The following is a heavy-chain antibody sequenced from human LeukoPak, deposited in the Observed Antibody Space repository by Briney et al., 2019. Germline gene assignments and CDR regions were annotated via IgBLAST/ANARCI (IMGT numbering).Heavy chain of an antibody. Sequence: PSGSLRLSCAASGFTFISYEMHWVRQAPGKGLEWISYITCSAGTIYYADSVKGRFTISRDNAKSSLYLQMSSLRVEDTAVYYCARVHHNTAMVDIDYWGQGTLVTVSS. V-gene: IGHV3-48*03. D-gene: IGHD5-18*01. CDR3: ARVHHNTAMVDIDY. J-gene: IGHJ4*02. CDR1: GFTFISYE. CDR2: ITCSAGTI.